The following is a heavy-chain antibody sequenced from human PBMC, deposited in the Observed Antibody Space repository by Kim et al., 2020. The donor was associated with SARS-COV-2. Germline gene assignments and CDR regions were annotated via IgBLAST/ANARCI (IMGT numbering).Heavy chain of an antibody. CDR1: GYTFTSYY. CDR3: ARLYDFWGTGDYYGMDV. J-gene: IGHJ6*02. CDR2: INPSGGST. Sequence: ASVKVSCKASGYTFTSYYMHWVRQAPGQGLEWMGIINPSGGSTSYAQKFQGRVTMTRDTSTSTVYMELSSLRSEDTAVYYCARLYDFWGTGDYYGMDVWGQGTTVTVSS. V-gene: IGHV1-46*01. D-gene: IGHD3-3*01.